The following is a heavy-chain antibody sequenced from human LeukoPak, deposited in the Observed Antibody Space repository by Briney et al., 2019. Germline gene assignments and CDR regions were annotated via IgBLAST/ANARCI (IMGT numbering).Heavy chain of an antibody. D-gene: IGHD3-10*01. J-gene: IGHJ6*02. CDR1: GFTFSSYA. V-gene: IGHV3-23*01. CDR2: ISGSGGST. Sequence: PGGSLRLSCAASGFTFSSYAMSSVRQAPGKGLEWVSAISGSGGSTYYADSVKGRFTISRDNSKNTLYLQMNSLRAEDTAVYYCAKGPSVWFGELLSSYYYYGMDVWGQGTTVTVSS. CDR3: AKGPSVWFGELLSSYYYYGMDV.